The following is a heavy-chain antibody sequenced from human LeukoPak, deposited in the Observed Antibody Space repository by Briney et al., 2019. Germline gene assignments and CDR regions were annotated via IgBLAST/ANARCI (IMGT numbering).Heavy chain of an antibody. D-gene: IGHD4/OR15-4a*01. V-gene: IGHV4-38-2*02. CDR3: ARLANYVPVY. CDR1: GYSISSNYS. Sequence: SETLSLSCTASGYSISSNYSWGWIRQPPGKGLEWIGSVHHSGRTYYNPSLKSRLTISINTSKKQFSLKVSSVTSADTAVYYCARLANYVPVYWGQGTLVAVSS. J-gene: IGHJ4*02. CDR2: VHHSGRT.